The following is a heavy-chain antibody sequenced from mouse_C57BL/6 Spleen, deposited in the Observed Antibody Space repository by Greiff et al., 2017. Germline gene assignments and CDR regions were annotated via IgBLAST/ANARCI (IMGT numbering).Heavy chain of an antibody. CDR1: GFSFNTYA. J-gene: IGHJ3*01. CDR3: VYDGYSGWFAY. D-gene: IGHD2-3*01. V-gene: IGHV10-1*01. CDR2: IRSKSNNYAT. Sequence: EVKLMESGGGLVQPKGSLKLSCAASGFSFNTYAMNWVRQAPGKGLEWVARIRSKSNNYATYYADSVKDRFTISRDDSESMLYLKMNSLKTEDTAMYYCVYDGYSGWFAYWGQGTLVTVSA.